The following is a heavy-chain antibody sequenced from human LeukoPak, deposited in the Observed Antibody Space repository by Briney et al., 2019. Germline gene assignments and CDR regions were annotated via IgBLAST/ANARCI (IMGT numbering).Heavy chain of an antibody. CDR3: AKGEVWFDP. CDR1: GFTFSSYS. CDR2: ISSSSTDM. V-gene: IGHV3-21*01. D-gene: IGHD1-26*01. Sequence: GGSLRLSCVDSGFTFSSYSMNWVRHAPGKGLELVASISSSSTDMHYADSMKGRFTISRDNPRKSLYLQMNSRRVEDTAVYYCAKGEVWFDPWGQGTLVTVSA. J-gene: IGHJ5*02.